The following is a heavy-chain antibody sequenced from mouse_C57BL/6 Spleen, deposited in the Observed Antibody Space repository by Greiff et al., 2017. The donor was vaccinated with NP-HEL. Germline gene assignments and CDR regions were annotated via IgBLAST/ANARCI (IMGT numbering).Heavy chain of an antibody. Sequence: VQLQQPGAELVKPGASVKMSCKASGYTFTSYWITWVKQRPGQGLEWIGDIYPGSGSTNYNEKFKSKATMTVDTSSSTAYMQLSSLTSEDSAVYYCARLAAYYSNYDALDYWGQGTSVTVSS. CDR2: IYPGSGST. D-gene: IGHD2-5*01. J-gene: IGHJ4*01. CDR1: GYTFTSYW. CDR3: ARLAAYYSNYDALDY. V-gene: IGHV1-55*01.